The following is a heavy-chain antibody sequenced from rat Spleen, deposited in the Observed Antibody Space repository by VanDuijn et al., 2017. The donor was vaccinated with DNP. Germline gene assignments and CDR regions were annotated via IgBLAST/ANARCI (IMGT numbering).Heavy chain of an antibody. CDR3: AREEFGVDY. J-gene: IGHJ2*01. Sequence: EVKLVESGGGLVQPGRSLKLSCAASGFNFNDYWMGWVRQAPGKGLEWIGEINKDSSITSYSPSLRDKFTISRDNAQNTLYLQISKLGSEDTAIYYCAREEFGVDYWGQGVMVTVSS. CDR1: GFNFNDYW. CDR2: INKDSSIT. V-gene: IGHV4-2*01. D-gene: IGHD4-3*01.